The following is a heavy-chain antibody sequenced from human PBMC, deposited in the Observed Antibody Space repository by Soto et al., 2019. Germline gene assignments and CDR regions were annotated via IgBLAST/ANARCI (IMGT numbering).Heavy chain of an antibody. CDR1: GLTISGKKY. CDR3: ATWHEREHAYDV. CDR2: LYDVDGS. Sequence: DVQLVESGGGLIQPGESLRLSCAAFGLTISGKKYVAWVRQAPGKGPEWVSGLYDVDGSFYADSVRGRFTTSSDSSKTTVYLQMNDLRPDDTAVYYCATWHEREHAYDVWGQGTTVTVSS. V-gene: IGHV3-53*01. J-gene: IGHJ3*01. D-gene: IGHD1-1*01.